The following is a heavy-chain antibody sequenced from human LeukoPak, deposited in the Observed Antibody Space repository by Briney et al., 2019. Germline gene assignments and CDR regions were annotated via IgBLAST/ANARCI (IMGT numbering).Heavy chain of an antibody. CDR3: AREKYYYDSSGFPIYNWFDP. D-gene: IGHD3-22*01. CDR2: IFYSGST. V-gene: IGHV4-39*07. Sequence: SETLSLTCTVSGGSISTSSYYWGWVRQPPGKGLEWIGNIFYSGSTYYSPSLKSRVTISLDTSKNQFSLKLSSVTAADTAVYYCAREKYYYDSSGFPIYNWFDPWGQGTLVTVSS. CDR1: GGSISTSSYY. J-gene: IGHJ5*02.